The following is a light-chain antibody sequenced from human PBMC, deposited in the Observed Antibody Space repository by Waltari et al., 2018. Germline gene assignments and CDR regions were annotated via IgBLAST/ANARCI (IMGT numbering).Light chain of an antibody. CDR1: STDLGTYNV. CDR2: EVR. V-gene: IGLV2-23*02. Sequence: QSALTQPASMSGSPGQSITISCTGTSTDLGTYNVVSWYQHHPGKAPKIIIYEVRKRPAGIPDRFSGSMSGSTASLTISRLQAEDEAEYYCCSFAGNSYVFGTGTKVTVL. CDR3: CSFAGNSYV. J-gene: IGLJ1*01.